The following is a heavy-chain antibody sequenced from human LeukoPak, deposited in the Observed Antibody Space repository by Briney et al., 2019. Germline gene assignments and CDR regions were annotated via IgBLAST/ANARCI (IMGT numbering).Heavy chain of an antibody. Sequence: GGCLRLSCVASGFTFSDYYMSWIRQAPGRGLEWVSYISSGGSTIYYADSVKGRFTISRDNAKNSLYLQINSLRAEDTAVYYCARRAGALDIWGQGTMVTVSS. CDR2: ISSGGSTI. CDR3: ARRAGALDI. J-gene: IGHJ3*02. CDR1: GFTFSDYY. D-gene: IGHD6-19*01. V-gene: IGHV3-11*01.